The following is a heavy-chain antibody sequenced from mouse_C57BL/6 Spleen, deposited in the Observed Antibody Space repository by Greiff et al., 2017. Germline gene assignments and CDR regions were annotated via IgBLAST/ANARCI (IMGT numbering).Heavy chain of an antibody. D-gene: IGHD1-1*01. CDR2: IYPGDGDT. CDR3: ERPHYGISFGD. Sequence: VQLQQSGAELVKPGASVKISCKASGYAFTSYWMNWVKQRPGKGLEWIGQIYPGDGDTNYNGKFKGKATLTADKSSSTAYMLRSSLTSEDSAVYVCERPHYGISFGDWGKGTTLTVSS. V-gene: IGHV1-80*01. J-gene: IGHJ2*01. CDR1: GYAFTSYW.